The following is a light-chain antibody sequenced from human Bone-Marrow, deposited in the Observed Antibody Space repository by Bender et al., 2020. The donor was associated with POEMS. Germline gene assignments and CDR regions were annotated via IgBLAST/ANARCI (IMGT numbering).Light chain of an antibody. CDR3: SSYGGDITPTWL. J-gene: IGLJ2*01. V-gene: IGLV2-14*03. CDR2: DVT. CDR1: RVDIGGYNF. Sequence: QSALIQPPSVSGSPGQSITISCTGTRVDIGGYNFVSWFRQHPGQAPHLVLYDVTDRASGISGRFSGSKSGNTASLTISGLQPEDEGDYFCSSYGGDITPTWLFGGGTKLTVL.